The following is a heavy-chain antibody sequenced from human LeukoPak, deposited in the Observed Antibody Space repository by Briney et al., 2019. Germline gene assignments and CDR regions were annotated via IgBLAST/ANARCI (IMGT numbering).Heavy chain of an antibody. CDR2: SVPVSGAA. V-gene: IGHV1-69*05. CDR3: ASARETHSDILTGYYTFDY. Sequence: ASVKVSCKTSGGTFSIYAITWVRQAPGQGLEWVGESVPVSGAADYPQKFQGRVTLTTDASTSTAYMELNSLRSEATAVYYCASARETHSDILTGYYTFDYWGQGTRVTVTS. CDR1: GGTFSIYA. J-gene: IGHJ4*02. D-gene: IGHD3-9*01.